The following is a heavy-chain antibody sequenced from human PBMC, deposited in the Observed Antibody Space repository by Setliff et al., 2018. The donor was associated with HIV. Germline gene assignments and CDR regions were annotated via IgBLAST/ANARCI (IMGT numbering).Heavy chain of an antibody. Sequence: PSETLSLTCAVYNVAISSNGYYWGWIRQPPGKGLEWIGSISQSGTTYYSPSLKNRVTISVDTSRNRFSLKLGSVSASDTANYYCARQPLYFGEPYYFDYWGLGTLVTVSS. V-gene: IGHV4-39*01. J-gene: IGHJ4*02. CDR2: ISQSGTT. D-gene: IGHD3-10*01. CDR3: ARQPLYFGEPYYFDY. CDR1: NVAISSNGYY.